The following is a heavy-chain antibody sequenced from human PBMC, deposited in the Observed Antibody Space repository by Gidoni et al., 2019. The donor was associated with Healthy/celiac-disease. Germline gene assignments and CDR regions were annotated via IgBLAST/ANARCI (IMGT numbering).Heavy chain of an antibody. CDR3: TTVNPTVTTFHYYYYMDV. J-gene: IGHJ6*03. CDR2: IKSKTDGGTT. CDR1: GFTFSNAW. D-gene: IGHD4-4*01. V-gene: IGHV3-15*01. Sequence: EVQLVESGGGLVKPGGSLRLSCAASGFTFSNAWMRWVRQAPGKGLEWVGRIKSKTDGGTTDYAAPVKGRFTISRDDSKNTLYLQMNSLKTEDTAVYYCTTVNPTVTTFHYYYYMDVWGKGTTVTVSS.